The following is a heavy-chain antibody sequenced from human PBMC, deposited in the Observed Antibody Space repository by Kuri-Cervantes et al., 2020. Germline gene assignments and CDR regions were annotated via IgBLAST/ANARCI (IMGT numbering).Heavy chain of an antibody. CDR2: ISGSGVSS. J-gene: IGHJ6*03. V-gene: IGHV3-23*01. D-gene: IGHD1-14*01. CDR3: ARPGSNTPLPYMDV. Sequence: GGSLRLSCAASRFTFNSYAMTWVRQAPGKGLEWVSAISGSGVSSFYADSVKGRFTISRDNSKNTLYLQMNSLRAEDTAVYYCARPGSNTPLPYMDVWGKGTTVTVSS. CDR1: RFTFNSYA.